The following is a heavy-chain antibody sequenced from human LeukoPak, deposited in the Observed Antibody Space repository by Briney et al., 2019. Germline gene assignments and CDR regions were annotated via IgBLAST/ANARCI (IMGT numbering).Heavy chain of an antibody. D-gene: IGHD1-1*01. Sequence: SETLSLTCAVYGGSFSGYYWSWIRQPPGKGLEWIGEINHSGSTNYVPSLKSRVTISVDTFKNQFSLKLSSVTAADTAVYYCARDSAGRLYFDYWGQGTLVTVSS. J-gene: IGHJ4*02. CDR2: INHSGST. V-gene: IGHV4-34*01. CDR1: GGSFSGYY. CDR3: ARDSAGRLYFDY.